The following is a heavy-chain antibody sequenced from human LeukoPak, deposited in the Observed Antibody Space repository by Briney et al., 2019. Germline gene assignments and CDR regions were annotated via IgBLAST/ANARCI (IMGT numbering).Heavy chain of an antibody. V-gene: IGHV3-49*04. CDR1: GFTFDDYG. J-gene: IGHJ4*02. CDR3: TRDQTPYY. CDR2: IRSKVYGGTP. Sequence: GGSLRLSCAASGFTFDDYGMSWVRQAPGKGLEWVGFIRSKVYGGTPEYAASVKGRFTISRDDSKGIAYLQMNSLKTEDTAVYYCTRDQTPYYWGQGTLVTVSS.